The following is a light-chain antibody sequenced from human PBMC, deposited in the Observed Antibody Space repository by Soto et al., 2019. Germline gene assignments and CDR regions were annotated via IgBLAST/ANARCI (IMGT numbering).Light chain of an antibody. V-gene: IGKV3-20*01. J-gene: IGKJ1*01. CDR3: QQYGSSRWT. CDR1: QSVSSSY. CDR2: GAS. Sequence: EIVLTQSPGTLSLSPGERATLSCRARQSVSSSYLAWYQQKPGQAPRLLMYGASSRATGIPDRFSGSGSGTDFTLTISRLEPEDFAVYYCQQYGSSRWTFGQGTKV.